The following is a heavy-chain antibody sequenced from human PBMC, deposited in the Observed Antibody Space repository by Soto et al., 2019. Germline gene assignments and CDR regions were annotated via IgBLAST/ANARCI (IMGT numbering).Heavy chain of an antibody. CDR2: ISYDGSNK. CDR1: GFPFSSYG. V-gene: IGHV3-30*03. CDR3: VGGQYYFGY. J-gene: IGHJ4*02. D-gene: IGHD3-10*01. Sequence: QVQLVESGGGVVQPGRSLRLSCAASGFPFSSYGMHWVREAPGKGLEWVAVISYDGSNKYYADSVKGRFTISRDNSASTLYLQMNSLRTEDTALYYCVGGQYYFGYRGPGTLVTVST.